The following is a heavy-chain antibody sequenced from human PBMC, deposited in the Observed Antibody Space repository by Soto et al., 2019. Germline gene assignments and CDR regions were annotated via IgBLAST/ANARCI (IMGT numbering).Heavy chain of an antibody. Sequence: GGSLRLSCAASGFTFSSYVMSWVRQAPGKGLEWVSAISGSGGSTYYADSVKGRFTISRDNSKNTLYLQMNSLRAEDTAVYYCALHPPMIFGVVTPNYGMDVWGQGTTVTVSS. CDR2: ISGSGGST. V-gene: IGHV3-23*01. J-gene: IGHJ6*02. CDR1: GFTFSSYV. D-gene: IGHD3-3*01. CDR3: ALHPPMIFGVVTPNYGMDV.